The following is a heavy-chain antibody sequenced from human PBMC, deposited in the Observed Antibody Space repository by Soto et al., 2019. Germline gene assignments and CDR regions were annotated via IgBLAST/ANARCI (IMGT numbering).Heavy chain of an antibody. V-gene: IGHV1-2*04. J-gene: IGHJ4*02. CDR2: INPNSGGT. D-gene: IGHD3-9*01. Sequence: QVQLVQSGAEVKKPGASVKVSCKASGYTFTGYYMHWVRQAPGQGLEWMGWINPNSGGTNYAQKFQGWDTMTRHTSISTAYMELSRLRSDDTAVYYCATASTGYQSSGYFDYWGQGTLVTVSS. CDR1: GYTFTGYY. CDR3: ATASTGYQSSGYFDY.